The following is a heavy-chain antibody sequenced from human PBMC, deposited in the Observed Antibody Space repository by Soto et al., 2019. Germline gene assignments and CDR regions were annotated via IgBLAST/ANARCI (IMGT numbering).Heavy chain of an antibody. CDR1: GGTFSSYA. Sequence: SVKVSCKASGGTFSSYAISWVRQAPGQGLEWMGGIIPIFGTANYAQKFQGRVTITADESTGTAYMELSSLRSEDTAVYYCARQSQAAPGAFDIWGQGTMVTVSS. D-gene: IGHD6-13*01. CDR3: ARQSQAAPGAFDI. CDR2: IIPIFGTA. V-gene: IGHV1-69*13. J-gene: IGHJ3*02.